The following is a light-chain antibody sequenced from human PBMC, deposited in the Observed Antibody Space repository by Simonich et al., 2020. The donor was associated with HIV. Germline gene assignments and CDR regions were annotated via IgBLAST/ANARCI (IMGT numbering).Light chain of an antibody. CDR1: QSGSSN. V-gene: IGKV3-15*01. CDR3: QQYYSTPWT. CDR2: WAS. J-gene: IGKJ1*01. Sequence: EIVMTQSPATLSVSPGKRATLSCRASQSGSSNLAWYQQKPGKPPQLLIYWASTRESGVPDRFSGSGSGTDFTLTISSLQAEDVAVYYCQQYYSTPWTFGQGTKVEIK.